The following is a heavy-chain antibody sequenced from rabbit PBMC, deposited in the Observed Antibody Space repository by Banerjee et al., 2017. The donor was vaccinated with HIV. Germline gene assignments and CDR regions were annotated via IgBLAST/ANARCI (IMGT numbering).Heavy chain of an antibody. J-gene: IGHJ4*01. CDR1: GIDFTNYY. CDR3: ARDLVAVVGWNFNL. Sequence: QEQLTETGGGLVQPGGSLTLSCKASGIDFTNYYISWVRQAPGKGLEWIGIINIVTGKSVYARWAKGRFTMSRTSSTTVTLQMTSLTAADTATYFCARDLVAVVGWNFNLWGPGTLVTVS. V-gene: IGHV1S45*01. CDR2: INIVTGKS. D-gene: IGHD5-1*01.